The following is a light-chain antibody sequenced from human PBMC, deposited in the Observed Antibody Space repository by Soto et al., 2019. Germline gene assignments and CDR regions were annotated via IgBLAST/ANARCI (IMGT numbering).Light chain of an antibody. J-gene: IGKJ5*01. Sequence: EIVLTQSPGTLSLSPGERATLSCRASQSVSSHYLAWYQQKPGQAPRLLIYDASNRATGIPARFSGSGSGTDFTLTISSLEPEDFAVYYCQQRSNWPITLGQGTRLEIK. V-gene: IGKV3-11*01. CDR3: QQRSNWPIT. CDR1: QSVSSHY. CDR2: DAS.